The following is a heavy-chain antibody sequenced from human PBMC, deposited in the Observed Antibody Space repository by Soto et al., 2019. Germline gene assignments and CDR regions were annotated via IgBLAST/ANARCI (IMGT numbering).Heavy chain of an antibody. Sequence: QEQLVESGGGVVQPGTSLRLSCAASGFTLSTYGMHWVRQAPGKGLEWLAMISHDGGAIHYTDSVKGRGTVSRDTSSTTFHFYVNGLGLTDKGVYYCASDSGPSSWYNWFDPWGQGTLVTVSS. CDR1: GFTLSTYG. CDR3: ASDSGPSSWYNWFDP. V-gene: IGHV3-30*03. CDR2: ISHDGGAI. J-gene: IGHJ5*02. D-gene: IGHD6-13*01.